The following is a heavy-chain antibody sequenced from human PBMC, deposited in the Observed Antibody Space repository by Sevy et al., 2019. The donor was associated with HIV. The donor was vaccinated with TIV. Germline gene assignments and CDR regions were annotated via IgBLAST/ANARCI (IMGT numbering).Heavy chain of an antibody. Sequence: GGSLRLSCAASGFTFSSYAMHWVRQAPGKGLEWVAVISYDGSNKYYADSVKGRFTISRDNSKNTLYLQMNSLRAEDTAVYYRARGRIAVAGTHFDYWGQGTLVTVSS. CDR3: ARGRIAVAGTHFDY. J-gene: IGHJ4*02. D-gene: IGHD6-19*01. CDR2: ISYDGSNK. V-gene: IGHV3-30-3*01. CDR1: GFTFSSYA.